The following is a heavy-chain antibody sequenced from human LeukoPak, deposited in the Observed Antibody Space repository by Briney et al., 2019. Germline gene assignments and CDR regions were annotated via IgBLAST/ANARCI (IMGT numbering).Heavy chain of an antibody. V-gene: IGHV3-30*02. CDR1: GFTFSSYG. CDR3: ATLPGSDSQWLLLRDLDY. D-gene: IGHD3-22*01. J-gene: IGHJ4*02. Sequence: PGGSLRLSCAASGFTFSSYGMHWVRQAPGKGLEWVAFIRYDGSNKYYADSVKGRFTISRDNSKNTLYLQMNSLRAEDTAVYYCATLPGSDSQWLLLRDLDYWGQGTLVTVSS. CDR2: IRYDGSNK.